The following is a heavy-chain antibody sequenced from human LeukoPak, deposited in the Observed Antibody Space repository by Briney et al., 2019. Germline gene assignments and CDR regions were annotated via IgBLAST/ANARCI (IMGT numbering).Heavy chain of an antibody. CDR2: ISGSGRST. CDR3: AKGVKIFGVVITLDY. J-gene: IGHJ4*02. D-gene: IGHD3-3*01. CDR1: GFTFSSYG. V-gene: IGHV3-23*01. Sequence: GGSLRLSCAASGFTFSSYGMHWVRQAPGKGLEWVSAISGSGRSTYYADSVKGRFTISRDDSKNTLYLQMNSLRAEDTAVYYCAKGVKIFGVVITLDYWGQGTLVTVSS.